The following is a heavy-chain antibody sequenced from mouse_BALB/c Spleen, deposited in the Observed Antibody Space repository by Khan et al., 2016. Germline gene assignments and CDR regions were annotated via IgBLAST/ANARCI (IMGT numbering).Heavy chain of an antibody. CDR3: ASAYGSSPDY. CDR1: GFNIKDTY. V-gene: IGHV14-3*02. CDR2: IDPANGNT. D-gene: IGHD1-1*01. J-gene: IGHJ2*01. Sequence: VQLQQPGAELVKPGASVKLSCTASGFNIKDTYMHWVKQRPEQGLEWIGRIDPANGNTKYDPKFQGKATITADTSSNTAYLQLSSLTSEDTAVYYCASAYGSSPDYWGQGTTLTVSS.